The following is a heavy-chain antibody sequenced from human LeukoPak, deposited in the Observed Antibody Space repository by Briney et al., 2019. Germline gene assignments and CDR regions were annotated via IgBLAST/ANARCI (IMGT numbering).Heavy chain of an antibody. D-gene: IGHD5-12*01. CDR2: IYYSGST. CDR1: GGSNSSHY. V-gene: IGHV4-59*11. J-gene: IGHJ3*02. Sequence: SETPSLTCTVSGGSNSSHYWSWIRQPPGKGLEWIGYIYYSGSTNYNPSLKSRVTISVDTSKNQFSLKLSSVTAADTAVYYCARSSRGYGAAFDIWGQGTMVTVSS. CDR3: ARSSRGYGAAFDI.